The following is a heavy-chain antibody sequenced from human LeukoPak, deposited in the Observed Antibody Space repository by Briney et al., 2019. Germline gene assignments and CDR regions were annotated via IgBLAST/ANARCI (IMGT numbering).Heavy chain of an antibody. Sequence: ASVKVSCKASGYTFTGYYMHWVRQAPGQGLEWMGRINPDRGGTNYAQKLQGRVTMTRDKSISTAYMELTSLRSDDTAVYYCARGPYDYVWGNYRYTGDAFDIWGHGTVVTVSS. V-gene: IGHV1-2*06. CDR3: ARGPYDYVWGNYRYTGDAFDI. CDR1: GYTFTGYY. D-gene: IGHD3-16*02. J-gene: IGHJ3*02. CDR2: INPDRGGT.